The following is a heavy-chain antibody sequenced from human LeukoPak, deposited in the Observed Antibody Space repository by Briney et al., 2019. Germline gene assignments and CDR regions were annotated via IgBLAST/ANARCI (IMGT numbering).Heavy chain of an antibody. D-gene: IGHD3-3*01. J-gene: IGHJ4*02. V-gene: IGHV3-15*01. CDR3: TTDQSAYYDFWSGYYGPFDF. CDR2: VKSKTDGGTT. Sequence: GGSLRLSCAASGFTFINASMSWVRQAPGKGLEWVGRVKSKTDGGTTDYGAPVKGRFTISRDDSKNTLYLQMNSLKTEDTAVYYCTTDQSAYYDFWSGYYGPFDFWGQGTLVTVSS. CDR1: GFTFINAS.